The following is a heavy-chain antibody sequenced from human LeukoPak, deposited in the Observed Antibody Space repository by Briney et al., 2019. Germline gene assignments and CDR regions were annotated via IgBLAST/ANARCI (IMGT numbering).Heavy chain of an antibody. Sequence: SETLSLTCTVSDGSISSYYWSWIRQPPGKGLEWIGYTYYSGRTNYNPSLKSRVTISVDTSKSQLSLRLSSVTAADTAVYYCARGSSASQYGMDVWGQGTTVTVFS. CDR3: ARGSSASQYGMDV. D-gene: IGHD2-2*01. J-gene: IGHJ6*02. CDR2: TYYSGRT. CDR1: DGSISSYY. V-gene: IGHV4-59*01.